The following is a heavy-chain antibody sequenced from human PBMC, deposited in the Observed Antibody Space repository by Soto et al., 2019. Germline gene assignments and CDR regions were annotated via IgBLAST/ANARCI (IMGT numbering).Heavy chain of an antibody. V-gene: IGHV5-10-1*01. Sequence: EVQLVQSGAEVKKPGESLRISCKASGYSFSNYWIYWVRQMPGEGLEWMGRIDPSESDSKYSPSFQGHVTMSVDRSISTAYLQWSDLKASDTAMYYCARLNPGYSYGHLLGQGTLITVSS. CDR1: GYSFSNYW. CDR2: IDPSESDS. J-gene: IGHJ5*02. D-gene: IGHD5-18*01. CDR3: ARLNPGYSYGHL.